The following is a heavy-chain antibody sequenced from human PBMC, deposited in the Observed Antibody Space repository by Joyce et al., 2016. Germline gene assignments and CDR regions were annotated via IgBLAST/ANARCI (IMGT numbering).Heavy chain of an antibody. V-gene: IGHV3-74*01. CDR2: IKNDGSFT. D-gene: IGHD1-14*01. Sequence: EVQLVESGGGLVQPGGSLTLSCAASGFTLRSYWMHWVRQVPGKGLVWVARIKNDGSFTNYADSVKGLFTISRDNAKNTLYLQMNSLRAEDTAVYYCSRDPGANWFDPWGQGTLVTVSS. CDR1: GFTLRSYW. CDR3: SRDPGANWFDP. J-gene: IGHJ5*02.